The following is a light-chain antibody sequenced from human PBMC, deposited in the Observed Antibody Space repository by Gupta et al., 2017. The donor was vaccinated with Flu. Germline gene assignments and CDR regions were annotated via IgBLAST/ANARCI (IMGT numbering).Light chain of an antibody. V-gene: IGLV3-21*02. J-gene: IGLJ3*02. CDR1: NIGSKS. CDR3: QVWESRSDNPWV. CDR2: DDS. Sequence: SYVLTQPPSLSVAPSQTARITCGGSNIGSKSVHCYQQKPAQAPALVVYDDSDRPSGIPERFSGSNSGNTATLTIRTVEAGDEADYDCQVWESRSDNPWVFGGGTKLTVL.